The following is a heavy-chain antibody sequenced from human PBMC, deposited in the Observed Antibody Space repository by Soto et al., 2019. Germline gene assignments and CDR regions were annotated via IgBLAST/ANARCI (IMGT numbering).Heavy chain of an antibody. CDR3: ARGLPYCSSTSCYASGWFDT. V-gene: IGHV4-34*01. J-gene: IGHJ5*02. D-gene: IGHD2-2*01. CDR2: INHSGST. Sequence: TSETLSLTCAVYGGSFSGYYWSWIRQPPGKGLEWIGEINHSGSTNYNPSLKSRVTISVDTSKNQFSLKLSSVTAADTAVYYCARGLPYCSSTSCYASGWFDTWGQGTLVTVSS. CDR1: GGSFSGYY.